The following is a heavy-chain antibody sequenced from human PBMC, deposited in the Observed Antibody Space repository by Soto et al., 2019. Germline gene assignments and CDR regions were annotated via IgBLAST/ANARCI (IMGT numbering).Heavy chain of an antibody. Sequence: QVQLVESGGGVVQPGRSLRLSCAASGFTFSSYGMHWVRQAPGKGLKWVAVISYDGSNKYYADSVKGRFTISRDNSKNTLYLQMNSLRAEDTAVYYCATYGDYVFGIDYWGQGTLVTVSS. J-gene: IGHJ4*02. CDR3: ATYGDYVFGIDY. D-gene: IGHD4-17*01. CDR2: ISYDGSNK. V-gene: IGHV3-30*03. CDR1: GFTFSSYG.